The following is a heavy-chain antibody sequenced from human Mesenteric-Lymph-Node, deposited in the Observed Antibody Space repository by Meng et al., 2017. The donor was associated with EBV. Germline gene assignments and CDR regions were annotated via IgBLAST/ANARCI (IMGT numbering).Heavy chain of an antibody. Sequence: VQLQAWGAVLLKPSETLSLTCAVYGGSFSGYYLSWIRQPPGKGLEWMGYIYYRGSTYYNPSLKSRVTISVDTSKNLLSLKVNSVTAADTAVYYCAGHDFGDYAFDYWGQGTLVTVSS. J-gene: IGHJ4*02. CDR1: GGSFSGYY. CDR2: IYYRGST. D-gene: IGHD4-17*01. V-gene: IGHV4-34*01. CDR3: AGHDFGDYAFDY.